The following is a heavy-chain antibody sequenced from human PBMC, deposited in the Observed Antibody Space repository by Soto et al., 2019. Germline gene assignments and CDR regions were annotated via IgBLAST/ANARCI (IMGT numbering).Heavy chain of an antibody. V-gene: IGHV4-30-2*01. CDR1: GGSLSGATYS. Sequence: SETLSLTCGDSGGSLSGATYSLNWIRQPPGKGLEWIGYIFPSGTTYYNPSLKSRVTISIDVSKNQFSLSLRSLTAADTAVYYCARSREFDYWSQGTLVNVSS. CDR3: ARSREFDY. CDR2: IFPSGTT. J-gene: IGHJ4*02.